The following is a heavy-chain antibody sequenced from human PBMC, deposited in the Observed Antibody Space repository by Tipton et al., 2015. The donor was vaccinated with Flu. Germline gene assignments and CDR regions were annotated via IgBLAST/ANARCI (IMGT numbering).Heavy chain of an antibody. J-gene: IGHJ4*02. CDR3: SLAMSY. CDR2: IKQDGSER. Sequence: SLRLSCAASGFTLSDYWMGWVRQAPGKGLEWVANIKQDGSERYYVDSVKGRFTISRDNAENLLFLQINSLRVEDTAVYYCSLAMSYWGQGTLVTVSS. V-gene: IGHV3-7*01. CDR1: GFTLSDYW.